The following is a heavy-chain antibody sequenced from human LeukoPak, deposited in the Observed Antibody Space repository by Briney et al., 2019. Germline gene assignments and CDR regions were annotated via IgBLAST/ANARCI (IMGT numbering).Heavy chain of an antibody. CDR1: GFTFSSYA. Sequence: GGSLRPSCAASGFTFSSYAMHWVRQAPGKGLEWVAVISYDGSNKYYADSVKGRFTISRDNSKNTLYLQMNSLRAEDTAVYYCATGYSSSHSDFDYWGQGTLVTVSS. V-gene: IGHV3-30-3*01. J-gene: IGHJ4*02. CDR3: ATGYSSSHSDFDY. CDR2: ISYDGSNK. D-gene: IGHD6-13*01.